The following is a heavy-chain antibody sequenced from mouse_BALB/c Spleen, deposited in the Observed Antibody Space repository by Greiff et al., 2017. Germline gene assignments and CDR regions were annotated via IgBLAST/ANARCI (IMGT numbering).Heavy chain of an antibody. J-gene: IGHJ2*01. CDR2: IRNKANGYTT. CDR3: ARDMGDY. Sequence: EVQLVESGGGLVQPGGSLRLSCATSGFTFTDYYMSWVRQPPGKALEWLGFIRNKANGYTTEYSASVKGRFTISRDKSQSILYLQMDTLGAEDSATYYCARDMGDYWGQGTTLTVSA. CDR1: GFTFTDYY. V-gene: IGHV7-3*02.